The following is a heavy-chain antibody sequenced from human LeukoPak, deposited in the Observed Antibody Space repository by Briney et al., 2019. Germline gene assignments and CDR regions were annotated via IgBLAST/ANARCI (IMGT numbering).Heavy chain of an antibody. J-gene: IGHJ3*02. Sequence: GASVKVSCKASGYTFTSYGISWVRQAPGQGLEWMGWISAYNGNTNYAQKLQGRVTMTTDTSTSTAYMELRSLRSDDTAVYYCARVARTTMIVTDAFDIWGQGTMVTVSS. D-gene: IGHD3-22*01. V-gene: IGHV1-18*01. CDR1: GYTFTSYG. CDR3: ARVARTTMIVTDAFDI. CDR2: ISAYNGNT.